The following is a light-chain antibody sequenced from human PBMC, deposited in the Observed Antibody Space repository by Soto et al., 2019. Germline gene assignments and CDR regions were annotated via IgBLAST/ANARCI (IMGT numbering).Light chain of an antibody. V-gene: IGKV3-15*01. CDR1: QSVGSH. J-gene: IGKJ3*01. Sequence: EIVMTQSPATLSVSPGERATLSCRASQSVGSHLAWYQQRPGQAPRLLIYGASYRATGIPARFSGSGSGTDFNLIISSLQSEDFAVYYCQQYDNWAPFTFGPGTKVDSK. CDR3: QQYDNWAPFT. CDR2: GAS.